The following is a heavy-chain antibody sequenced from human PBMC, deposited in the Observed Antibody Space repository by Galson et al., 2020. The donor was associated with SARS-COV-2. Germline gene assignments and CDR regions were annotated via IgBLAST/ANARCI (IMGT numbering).Heavy chain of an antibody. CDR1: GGSLSSGGYY. J-gene: IGHJ5*02. Sequence: SETLSLTCTVSGGSLSSGGYYWSWIRQHPGKGLEWLGYIYYSGSTYNNPSLKSPVTISVDPSKNQFSLKLSSVTAADTAVYYCARAVRGVIIKGFDWFDPWGQGTLVTVSS. V-gene: IGHV4-31*01. CDR2: IYYSGST. CDR3: ARAVRGVIIKGFDWFDP. D-gene: IGHD3-10*01.